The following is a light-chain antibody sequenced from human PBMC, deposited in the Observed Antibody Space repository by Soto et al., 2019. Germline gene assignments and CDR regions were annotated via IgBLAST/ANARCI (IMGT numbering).Light chain of an antibody. Sequence: EIVMTQSPGTLSVSPGEGATLSCRASQSVSTNLAWYQQKPGQAPRLLIYGASTRATGIPARFSGSGSGTEFTLIISGLQSEDSAFYYCEHYSSWPTFGPGTKVDIK. J-gene: IGKJ3*01. CDR2: GAS. CDR1: QSVSTN. CDR3: EHYSSWPT. V-gene: IGKV3-15*01.